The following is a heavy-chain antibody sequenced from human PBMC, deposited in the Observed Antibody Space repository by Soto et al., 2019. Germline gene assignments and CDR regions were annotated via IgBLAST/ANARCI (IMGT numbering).Heavy chain of an antibody. D-gene: IGHD1-26*01. CDR3: ARDLTEMHRGCPGLLDYGMDV. Sequence: SETLSLTCTVSGGSISSYYWSWIRQPPGKGLEWIGYIYYSGSTNYNPSLKSRVTISVDTSKNQFSLKLSSVTAADTAVYYCARDLTEMHRGCPGLLDYGMDVWGQGTTVTVSS. J-gene: IGHJ6*02. CDR1: GGSISSYY. CDR2: IYYSGST. V-gene: IGHV4-59*01.